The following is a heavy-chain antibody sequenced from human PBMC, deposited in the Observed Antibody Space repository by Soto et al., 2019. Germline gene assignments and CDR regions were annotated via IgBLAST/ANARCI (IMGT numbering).Heavy chain of an antibody. Sequence: QVQLVESGGGVVQPGRSLRLSCAASGFTFSSYAMHWVRQAPGKGLEWVAVISYDGSNKYYADSVKGRFTISRDNSKNTLYLQMNSLRAEDTAVYYCARDRNEDGMDVWGQGTTVSVS. V-gene: IGHV3-30-3*01. CDR1: GFTFSSYA. CDR2: ISYDGSNK. J-gene: IGHJ6*02. D-gene: IGHD1-1*01. CDR3: ARDRNEDGMDV.